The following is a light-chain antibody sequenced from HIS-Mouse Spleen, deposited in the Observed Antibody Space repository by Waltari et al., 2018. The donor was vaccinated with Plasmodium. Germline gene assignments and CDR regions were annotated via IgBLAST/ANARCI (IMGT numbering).Light chain of an antibody. CDR3: QQYNSYWT. V-gene: IGKV1-5*03. Sequence: DSQRTKTGPTLSASVGDRVTITCRASQSISSWLAWYQQKPGKAPKLLIYQASSLESGVPSRFSGSGSGTEFTLTISSLQPDDFATYYCQQYNSYWTFGQGTKVEIK. CDR2: QAS. J-gene: IGKJ1*01. CDR1: QSISSW.